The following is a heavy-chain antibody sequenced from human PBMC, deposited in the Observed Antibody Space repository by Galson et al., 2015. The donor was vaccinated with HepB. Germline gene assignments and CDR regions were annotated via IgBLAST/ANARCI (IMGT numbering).Heavy chain of an antibody. D-gene: IGHD2-2*01. J-gene: IGHJ5*02. CDR1: GGTFSSYA. CDR3: AREVVPAAGYNWFDP. CDR2: IIPIFGTA. Sequence: SVKVSCKASGGTFSSYAISWVRQAPGQGLEWMGGIIPIFGTANYAQKFQGRVTITAGESTSTAYMELSSLRSEDTAVYYCAREVVPAAGYNWFDPWGQGTLVTVSS. V-gene: IGHV1-69*13.